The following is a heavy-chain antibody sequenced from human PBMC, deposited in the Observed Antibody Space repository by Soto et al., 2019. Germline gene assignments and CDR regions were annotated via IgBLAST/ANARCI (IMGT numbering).Heavy chain of an antibody. CDR1: VFSFVKYA. D-gene: IGHD6-19*01. J-gene: IGHJ4*02. CDR3: AKATTNGGWFNPFDS. V-gene: IGHV3-23*01. CDR2: LSGSGTST. Sequence: LXLSCAASVFSFVKYAMNWVRQAPGKGLEWVSGLSGSGTSTYYADSVKGRFTISRDNSRDTLFLQMNSLTADDTAVYYCAKATTNGGWFNPFDSWGQGALVTVSS.